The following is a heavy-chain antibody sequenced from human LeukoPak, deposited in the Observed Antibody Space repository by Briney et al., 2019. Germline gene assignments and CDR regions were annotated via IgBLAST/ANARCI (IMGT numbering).Heavy chain of an antibody. CDR3: ARSGQGRWFDP. V-gene: IGHV4-59*12. Sequence: SETLSLTCTVSDGAIAGYSWSWIRQAPGKGLEWIGYIYYSGSTYYNPSLKSRVTISVDTSKNQFSLKLSSVAAADTAVYYCARSGQGRWFDPWGQGTLVTVSS. CDR2: IYYSGST. CDR1: DGAIAGYS. D-gene: IGHD3-3*01. J-gene: IGHJ5*02.